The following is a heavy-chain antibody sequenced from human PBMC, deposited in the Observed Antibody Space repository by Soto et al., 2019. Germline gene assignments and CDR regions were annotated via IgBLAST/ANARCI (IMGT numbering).Heavy chain of an antibody. CDR2: IYYSGST. CDR1: GGYSIGLSYY. D-gene: IGHD2-15*01. CDR3: ARLQPTQPLNLGYCSGGSCLRGMDV. V-gene: IGHV4-39*01. Sequence: PLETLSVTRTVAGGYSIGLSYYWGWNRQPPGKGLEWIGSIYYSGSTYYNPSLKSRVTISVDTSKNQFSLKLSSVTAADTAVYYCARLQPTQPLNLGYCSGGSCLRGMDVWGQGTTVTVSS. J-gene: IGHJ6*02.